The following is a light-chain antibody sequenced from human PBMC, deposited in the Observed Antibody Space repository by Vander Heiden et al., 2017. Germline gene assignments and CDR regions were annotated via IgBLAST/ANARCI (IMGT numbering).Light chain of an antibody. CDR3: QQYDNGPPWT. V-gene: IGKV3-15*01. CDR1: QSVGSS. CDR2: GAS. Sequence: LVMTQSPPTLSLSPGESATLSCRASQSVGSSLAWYQQKPGQAPRRLIHGASSRATGIPARFSGGGSGTEFTLTISSLQSEDFAVDYCQQYDNGPPWTFGQGTKVEIK. J-gene: IGKJ1*01.